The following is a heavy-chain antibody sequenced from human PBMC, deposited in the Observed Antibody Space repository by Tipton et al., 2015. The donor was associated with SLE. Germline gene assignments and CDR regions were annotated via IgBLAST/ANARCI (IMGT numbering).Heavy chain of an antibody. J-gene: IGHJ4*02. CDR1: GFFFSNYR. D-gene: IGHD6-6*01. V-gene: IGHV3-7*01. CDR2: IRHDGSEK. Sequence: SLRLSCAASGFFFSNYRMTWVRQAPGKGLEWVANIRHDGSEKYVDSVKGRFTISRDNAKNSLYLQMNNLGAEDTAVYYCSRAGAVRPPDYWGQETLVTVSS. CDR3: SRAGAVRPPDY.